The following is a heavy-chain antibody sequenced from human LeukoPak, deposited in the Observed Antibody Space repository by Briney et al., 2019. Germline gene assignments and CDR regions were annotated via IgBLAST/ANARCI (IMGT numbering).Heavy chain of an antibody. CDR3: ARLPTNVDTAMVDAFDI. CDR2: IYYSGST. D-gene: IGHD5-18*01. Sequence: KASETLSLTCTVSGGSISSYYWSWIRQPPGKGLEWIGYIYYSGSTNYNPSLKSRVTISVDTSKNQFSLKLSSVTAADTAVYYCARLPTNVDTAMVDAFDIWGQGTMVTVSS. J-gene: IGHJ3*02. V-gene: IGHV4-59*08. CDR1: GGSISSYY.